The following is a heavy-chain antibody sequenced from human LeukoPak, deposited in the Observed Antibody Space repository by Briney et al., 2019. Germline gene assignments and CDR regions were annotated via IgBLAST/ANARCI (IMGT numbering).Heavy chain of an antibody. CDR1: GFTFSTYW. D-gene: IGHD4-17*01. V-gene: IGHV3-7*03. J-gene: IGHJ6*02. CDR2: IKEDGSEK. Sequence: GGSLRLSCAASGFTFSTYWMSWVRQAPGKGLEWVANIKEDGSEKYYGDSVKGRFTISRDNAKNTLFLQMNSLRAEDTAVYFCANLYGDSSNGMDVWGQGTTVTVSS. CDR3: ANLYGDSSNGMDV.